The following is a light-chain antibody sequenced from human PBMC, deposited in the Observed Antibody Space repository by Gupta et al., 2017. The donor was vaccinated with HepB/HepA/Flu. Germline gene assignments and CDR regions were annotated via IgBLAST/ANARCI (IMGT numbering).Light chain of an antibody. J-gene: IGKJ4*01. CDR2: GAS. CDR1: QGIRSY. V-gene: IGKV1-9*01. CDR3: QQRYIYPRT. Sequence: DIPLTQSPSFLSASVGDRVAITCRASQGIRSYLAWYQQKPGKAPKLLIYGASTLQTGVPSRFSGSGSGTEFTLTISSLQPEDSANYYCQQRYIYPRTFGGGTMVEIK.